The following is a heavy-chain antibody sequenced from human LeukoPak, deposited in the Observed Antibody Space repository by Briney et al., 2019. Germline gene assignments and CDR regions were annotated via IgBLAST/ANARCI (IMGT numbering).Heavy chain of an antibody. CDR3: AREGPGIAVAGTVIYPY. D-gene: IGHD6-19*01. Sequence: GASVNVSFKSSVCTFINYAISWVRQPPGQGLEWMGRIIPIFGTANYAQKFQGRVTITADESTSTAYMELSSLRSEDTAVYYCAREGPGIAVAGTVIYPYWGQGTLVTVSS. V-gene: IGHV1-69*13. CDR2: IIPIFGTA. J-gene: IGHJ4*02. CDR1: VCTFINYA.